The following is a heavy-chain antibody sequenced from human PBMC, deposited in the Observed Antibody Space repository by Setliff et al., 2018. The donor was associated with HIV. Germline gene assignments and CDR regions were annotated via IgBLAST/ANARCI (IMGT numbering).Heavy chain of an antibody. D-gene: IGHD1-26*01. Sequence: SETLSLTCAVSGASISSGNWWSWVLQSPGKGLEWIGEIFHTGSTNYNPSLKSRVTISVDTSKNHFSLNVSSLTAADTALYFCARLIPNWDHFDYWGQGPRSPSPQ. CDR1: GASISSGNW. CDR2: IFHTGST. J-gene: IGHJ4*02. V-gene: IGHV4-4*02. CDR3: ARLIPNWDHFDY.